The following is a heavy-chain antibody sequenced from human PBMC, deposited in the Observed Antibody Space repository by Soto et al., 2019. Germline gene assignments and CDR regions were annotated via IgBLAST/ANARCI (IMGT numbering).Heavy chain of an antibody. Sequence: GGSLRLSCAASGFAFSSNALSWVRQAPGKGLEWVSAISGSGDNTYYTDSVKGRFTISRDNPKNTLYLQMNSLRAEDTAVYYCAQVVGGAGPDYWGQGTLVTVSS. CDR3: AQVVGGAGPDY. D-gene: IGHD1-26*01. V-gene: IGHV3-23*01. J-gene: IGHJ4*02. CDR2: ISGSGDNT. CDR1: GFAFSSNA.